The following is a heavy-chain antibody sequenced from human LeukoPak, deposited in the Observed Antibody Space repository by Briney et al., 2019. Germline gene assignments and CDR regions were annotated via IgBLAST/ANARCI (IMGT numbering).Heavy chain of an antibody. CDR2: INWNGVST. Sequence: PGGSLRLSCAASGFTFDDYGMSWVRQGPGKGLEWVSGINWNGVSTGYADSVKGRFTISRDNAKNSLYLQMNSLRAEDTAFYYCARVIAREAGSYFDYWGQGTLVTVSS. V-gene: IGHV3-20*04. CDR1: GFTFDDYG. D-gene: IGHD2/OR15-2a*01. J-gene: IGHJ4*02. CDR3: ARVIAREAGSYFDY.